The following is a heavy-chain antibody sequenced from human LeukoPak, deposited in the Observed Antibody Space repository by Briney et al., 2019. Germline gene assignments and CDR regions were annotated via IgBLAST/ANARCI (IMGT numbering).Heavy chain of an antibody. CDR3: ARGLDSSGDY. V-gene: IGHV4-34*01. D-gene: IGHD6-25*01. CDR2: INHRGST. J-gene: IGHJ4*02. Sequence: PSETLSLTCSVDGGSFSGYYWIWIRQPPGKELEWFGEINHRGSTNYNPSLKSRVPISVDASRNQYSLKLTSVTAADTAVFYCARGLDSSGDYWGQGTLVTVSS. CDR1: GGSFSGYY.